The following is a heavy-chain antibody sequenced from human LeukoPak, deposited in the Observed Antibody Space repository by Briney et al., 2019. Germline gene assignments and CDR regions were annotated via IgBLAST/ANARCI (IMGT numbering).Heavy chain of an antibody. D-gene: IGHD6-13*01. CDR2: IIPIFGTA. Sequence: SVKVSCKASGGTFSSYAISWVRQAPGQGLEWMGGIIPIFGTANYAQKFQGRVTITADESTSTAYMELSSLRSEDTAVYYCARDPSHLNRIAAAGTRFDPWGQGTLVTVSS. J-gene: IGHJ5*02. CDR3: ARDPSHLNRIAAAGTRFDP. CDR1: GGTFSSYA. V-gene: IGHV1-69*13.